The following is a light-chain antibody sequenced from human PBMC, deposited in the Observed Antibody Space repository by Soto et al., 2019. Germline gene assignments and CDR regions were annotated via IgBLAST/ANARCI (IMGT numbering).Light chain of an antibody. CDR1: QSVSTD. Sequence: EIVLTQSPGTLSLSLGGRATLSCRASQSVSTDLAWYQQRPGQAPRLLIYGASNRATGIPDRFSGSGSGTDFTLTISRLEPEDFAVYYCQQYGSSGTFGQGTKVDIK. J-gene: IGKJ1*01. V-gene: IGKV3-20*01. CDR3: QQYGSSGT. CDR2: GAS.